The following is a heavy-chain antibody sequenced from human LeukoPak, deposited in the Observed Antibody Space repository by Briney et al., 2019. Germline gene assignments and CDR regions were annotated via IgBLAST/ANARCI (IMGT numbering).Heavy chain of an antibody. D-gene: IGHD3-10*01. V-gene: IGHV4-34*01. J-gene: IGHJ3*02. CDR2: INHSGST. Sequence: SETLSLTCAIYGGSFSGYYWSWIRQPPGKGLEWIGEINHSGSTNYNPSLKSRATISVDTSKNQFSLKLSSVTAADTAVYYCARLVVWFGDDAFDIWGQGTMVTVSS. CDR3: ARLVVWFGDDAFDI. CDR1: GGSFSGYY.